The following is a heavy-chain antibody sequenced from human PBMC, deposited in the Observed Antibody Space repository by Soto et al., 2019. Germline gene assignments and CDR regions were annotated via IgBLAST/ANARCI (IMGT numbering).Heavy chain of an antibody. V-gene: IGHV3-7*03. CDR2: INQDGSEK. Sequence: ESGGGLVQPGGSLRLSCAASGFSFSSYWMIWARQVPGKGLEWLAKINQDGSEKNYVDSVRGRFTISRDNAKSSVYLQLGSLRAEDTAVYFCSRLSRGAPGGSCWGQGTMVTVSS. CDR1: GFSFSSYW. D-gene: IGHD2-15*01. CDR3: SRLSRGAPGGSC. J-gene: IGHJ4*02.